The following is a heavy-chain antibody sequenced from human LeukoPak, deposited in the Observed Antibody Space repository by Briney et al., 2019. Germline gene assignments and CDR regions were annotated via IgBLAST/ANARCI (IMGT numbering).Heavy chain of an antibody. J-gene: IGHJ4*02. CDR2: INAGNGNT. CDR3: ARSSGGYDFIDY. Sequence: VASVKVSCKASGYTFTSYAMHWVRQAPGQRLEWMGWINAGNGNTKYSQEFQGRVTITRDTSASTAYMELSSLRSEDMAVYYCARSSGGYDFIDYWGQGTLVTVSS. CDR1: GYTFTSYA. D-gene: IGHD5-12*01. V-gene: IGHV1-3*03.